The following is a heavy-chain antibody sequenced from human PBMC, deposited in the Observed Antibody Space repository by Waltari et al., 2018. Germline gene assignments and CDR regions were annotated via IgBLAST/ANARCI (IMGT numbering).Heavy chain of an antibody. CDR1: GGSFSGYY. J-gene: IGHJ6*03. V-gene: IGHV4-34*01. CDR3: ARGIGSGWPYYYYYYMDV. D-gene: IGHD6-19*01. Sequence: QVQLQQWGAGLLKPSETLSLTCAVYGGSFSGYYWRWIRQPPGKGLEWIGEINHIGSTNYNPSLKSRVTISVDTSKNQFSLKLSSVTAADTAVYYCARGIGSGWPYYYYYYMDVWGKGTTVTVSS. CDR2: INHIGST.